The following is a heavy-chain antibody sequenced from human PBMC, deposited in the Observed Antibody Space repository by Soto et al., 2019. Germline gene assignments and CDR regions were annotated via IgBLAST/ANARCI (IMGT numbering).Heavy chain of an antibody. Sequence: GGSLRLSCAASGFTFSSYGMHWVRQAPGKGLEWVAVISYDGSNKYYADSVKGRFTISRDNSKNTLYLQMNSLRAEDTAVYYCAQTAPEEYPMGYWGQGTLVTVSS. V-gene: IGHV3-30*18. CDR2: ISYDGSNK. CDR3: AQTAPEEYPMGY. D-gene: IGHD6-6*01. J-gene: IGHJ4*02. CDR1: GFTFSSYG.